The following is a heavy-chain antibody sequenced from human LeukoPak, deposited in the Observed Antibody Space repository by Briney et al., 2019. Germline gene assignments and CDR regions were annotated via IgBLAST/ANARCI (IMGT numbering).Heavy chain of an antibody. J-gene: IGHJ5*02. V-gene: IGHV3-7*03. CDR1: GFTFSSYA. CDR3: ASNSYYDYVWGSTLDP. CDR2: IKQDGSEK. D-gene: IGHD3-16*01. Sequence: GASLRLSCAASGFTFSSYAMSWVRQAPGKGLEWVANIKQDGSEKYYVDSVKGRFTISRDNAKNSLYLQMNSLRAEDTAVYYCASNSYYDYVWGSTLDPWGQGTLVTVSS.